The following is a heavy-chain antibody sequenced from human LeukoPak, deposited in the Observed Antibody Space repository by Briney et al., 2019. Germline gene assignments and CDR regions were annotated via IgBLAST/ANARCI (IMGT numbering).Heavy chain of an antibody. CDR2: ISDSGDST. V-gene: IGHV3-23*01. Sequence: GGSLRLSCAASGFAFSSQAIGWVRQAPGKGLEWVSVISDSGDSTYYADSVKGRFTISRDNSKNTLYLQMNSLRAEDTAVYYCAKDARRSSGWYFFDHWGQGTLVTVSS. CDR1: GFAFSSQA. J-gene: IGHJ4*02. D-gene: IGHD6-19*01. CDR3: AKDARRSSGWYFFDH.